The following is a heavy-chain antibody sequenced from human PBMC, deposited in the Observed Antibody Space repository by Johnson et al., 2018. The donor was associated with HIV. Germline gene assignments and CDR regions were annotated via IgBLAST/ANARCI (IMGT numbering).Heavy chain of an antibody. D-gene: IGHD7-27*01. CDR1: GFTFSSYG. J-gene: IGHJ3*02. CDR3: AKDLGTGDDAFDI. V-gene: IGHV3-33*06. CDR2: IWYDGSNT. Sequence: QVQLVESGGGVVQPGRSLRLSCAASGFTFSSYGMHWVRQAPGKGLAWVAVIWYDGSNTYYADSVKGRFTICRDNSKNTLYLQMNSLRAEDTAVYYCAKDLGTGDDAFDIWGQGTMVTVSS.